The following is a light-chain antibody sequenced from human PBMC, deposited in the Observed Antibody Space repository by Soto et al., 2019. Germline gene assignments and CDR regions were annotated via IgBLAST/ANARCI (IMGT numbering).Light chain of an antibody. J-gene: IGLJ1*01. CDR3: IAYTSDDVRYV. Sequence: QSVLTQPASVSGSPGQSITISCTGTSSDVGGYSYVSWFQQHPNKAPKVLIYEVSNRPSGVSNRFSGSKSGNTASLTISGLQAEDEAEYYCIAYTSDDVRYVFGTGTKVTVL. CDR2: EVS. V-gene: IGLV2-14*01. CDR1: SSDVGGYSY.